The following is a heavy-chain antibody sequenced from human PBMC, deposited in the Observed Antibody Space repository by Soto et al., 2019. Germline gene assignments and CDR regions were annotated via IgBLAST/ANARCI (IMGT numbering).Heavy chain of an antibody. CDR3: ARGGLKRITIFGGVPAKTASVVDV. V-gene: IGHV4-34*01. J-gene: IGHJ6*03. CDR2: INHSGST. CDR1: GGSFSGYY. D-gene: IGHD3-3*01. Sequence: SETLSLTCAVYGGSFSGYYWSWIRQPPGKGLEWIGEINHSGSTNYNPSLKSRVTISVDTSKNQFSLKLSSVTAADTAVYYCARGGLKRITIFGGVPAKTASVVDVWGKGTTVTVS.